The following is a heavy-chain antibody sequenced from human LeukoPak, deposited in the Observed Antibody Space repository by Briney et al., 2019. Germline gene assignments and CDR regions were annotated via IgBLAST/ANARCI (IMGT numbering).Heavy chain of an antibody. CDR3: TRGDSSGYYNPTDY. V-gene: IGHV3-49*04. J-gene: IGHJ4*02. CDR2: IRSKAYGGTT. D-gene: IGHD3-22*01. Sequence: RSGRSLRLSCTPSGSTFGDYAMSWVRQAPGKGLEWVGFIRSKAYGGTTEYAASVKGRFTISRDDSKSIAYLQMNSLKTEDTAVYYCTRGDSSGYYNPTDYWGQGTLVTVSS. CDR1: GSTFGDYA.